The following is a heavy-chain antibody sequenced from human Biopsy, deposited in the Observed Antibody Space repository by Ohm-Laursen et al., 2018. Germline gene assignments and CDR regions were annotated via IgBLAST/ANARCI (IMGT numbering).Heavy chain of an antibody. Sequence: GTLSLTCSGSGGSVNSSNYYWNWIRQTPGKGLEWIGFIYNTERTNYNPSLKSRVTISLDTSKNQFSLELSSVIPSDTAVYYCAIDRVPRRGVMPVYYYGMDVWGQGSTVTVSS. CDR2: IYNTERT. D-gene: IGHD2-21*01. V-gene: IGHV4-61*01. CDR1: GGSVNSSNYY. CDR3: AIDRVPRRGVMPVYYYGMDV. J-gene: IGHJ6*02.